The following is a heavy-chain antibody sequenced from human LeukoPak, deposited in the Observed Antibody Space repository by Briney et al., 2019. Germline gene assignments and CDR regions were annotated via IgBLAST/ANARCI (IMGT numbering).Heavy chain of an antibody. D-gene: IGHD3-3*01. V-gene: IGHV4-59*01. J-gene: IGHJ6*03. CDR3: ARHFYGYDFWRKYYYYMDV. Sequence: SETLSLTCTVSGGSISSYYWSWIRQPPGKGLEWIGYIYYSGGTNYNPSLKSRVTISVDTSKNQFSLKLSSVTAADTAVYYCARHFYGYDFWRKYYYYMDVWGKGTTVTVSS. CDR1: GGSISSYY. CDR2: IYYSGGT.